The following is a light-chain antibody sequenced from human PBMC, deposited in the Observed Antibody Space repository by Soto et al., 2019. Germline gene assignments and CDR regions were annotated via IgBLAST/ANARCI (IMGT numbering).Light chain of an antibody. V-gene: IGLV1-44*01. Sequence: QSVLTQPPSASGTPGQRVTISCSGSSSNIGSNTVNWYQQLPGTAPKLLIYSNNQRPSGVPDRFSGSKSGTSASLAISGLQSEDEADYYCAAWDDSLNGSYVFGTGTKLTGL. CDR1: SSNIGSNT. CDR3: AAWDDSLNGSYV. J-gene: IGLJ1*01. CDR2: SNN.